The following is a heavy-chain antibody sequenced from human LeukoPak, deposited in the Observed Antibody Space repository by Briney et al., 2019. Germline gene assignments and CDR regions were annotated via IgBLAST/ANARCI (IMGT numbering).Heavy chain of an antibody. CDR2: IIPILGIA. Sequence: SVKVSCKASGGTFSSYAISWVRQAPGQGLEWMGRIIPILGIANYAQKFQGRVTITADKSTSTAYMELSSLRSEDTAVYYCARVMLAGGHNWFDPWGQGTLVTVSS. CDR1: GGTFSSYA. V-gene: IGHV1-69*04. CDR3: ARVMLAGGHNWFDP. D-gene: IGHD6-13*01. J-gene: IGHJ5*02.